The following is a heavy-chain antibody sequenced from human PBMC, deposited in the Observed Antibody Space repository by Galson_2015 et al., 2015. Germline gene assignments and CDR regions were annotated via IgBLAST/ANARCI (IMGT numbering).Heavy chain of an antibody. CDR2: ISDEGSIK. Sequence: SLRLSCAASGFTFSSCGMHWVRQAPGKGLEWVALISDEGSIKEYADSVKGRFTISRDNSKNTLSLQMNGLGAEDTAIYYCAKDNEGYCSDGHCYSYYYYGMDVWGQGTTVTVSS. CDR3: AKDNEGYCSDGHCYSYYYYGMDV. J-gene: IGHJ6*02. V-gene: IGHV3-30*18. D-gene: IGHD2-15*01. CDR1: GFTFSSCG.